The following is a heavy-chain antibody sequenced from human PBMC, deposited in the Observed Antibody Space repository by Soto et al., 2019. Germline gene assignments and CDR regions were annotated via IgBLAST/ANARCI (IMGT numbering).Heavy chain of an antibody. V-gene: IGHV4-39*01. D-gene: IGHD3-22*01. CDR1: GGSISSSSYY. CDR3: ARSLYYYDSSGYFYSPFDY. Sequence: PSATLSLTCAVSGGSISSSSYYWGWIRQPPGKGMEWIGSIYYSGSTYYNPSLKSRVTISVDTSKNQFSLKLSSVTAADTAVYYCARSLYYYDSSGYFYSPFDYWGQGTLVTVSS. J-gene: IGHJ4*02. CDR2: IYYSGST.